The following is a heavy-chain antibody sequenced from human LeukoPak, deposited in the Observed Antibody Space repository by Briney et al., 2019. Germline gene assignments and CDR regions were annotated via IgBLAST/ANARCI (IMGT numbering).Heavy chain of an antibody. CDR1: GFTFSSYS. J-gene: IGHJ3*02. CDR3: AKSPYSSGWYRAFDI. V-gene: IGHV3-21*04. Sequence: GGSLRLSCAASGFTFSSYSMNWIRQAPGKGLEWVSSISSSTSYIYYADSVQGRFTISRDNSKNTLYLQMNSLRAEDTAVYYCAKSPYSSGWYRAFDIWGHGTMVTVSS. D-gene: IGHD6-19*01. CDR2: ISSSTSYI.